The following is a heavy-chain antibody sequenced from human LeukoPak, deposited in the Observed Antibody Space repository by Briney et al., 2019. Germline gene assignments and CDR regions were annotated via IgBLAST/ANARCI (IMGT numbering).Heavy chain of an antibody. J-gene: IGHJ4*02. Sequence: GGTLRLSCAASGFTFNKAWTSWVRQAPGKGLEWMGRVKKKTDGGTTDYAAPVKGRFTISRDDSRNTLYLQMNSLETEDTAVYYCAASLGLLPYYFDYWGQGTLVTVSS. D-gene: IGHD2-15*01. V-gene: IGHV3-15*01. CDR3: AASLGLLPYYFDY. CDR1: GFTFNKAW. CDR2: VKKKTDGGTT.